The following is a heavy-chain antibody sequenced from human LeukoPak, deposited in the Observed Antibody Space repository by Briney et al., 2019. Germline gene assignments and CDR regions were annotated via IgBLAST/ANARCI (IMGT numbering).Heavy chain of an antibody. V-gene: IGHV3-48*03. CDR3: AELGITMIGGV. J-gene: IGHJ6*04. D-gene: IGHD3-10*02. Sequence: GGSLRLSCAASGFTLSNYEMNWVRRAPGKGLEWVSYISSSGSTIYYADSVKGRFTISRDNAKNSLYLQMNSLRAEDTAVYYCAELGITMIGGVWGKGTTVTISS. CDR1: GFTLSNYE. CDR2: ISSSGSTI.